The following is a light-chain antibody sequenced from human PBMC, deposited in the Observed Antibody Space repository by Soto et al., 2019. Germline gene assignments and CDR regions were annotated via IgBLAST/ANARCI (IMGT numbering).Light chain of an antibody. J-gene: IGKJ1*01. CDR3: QQYNNWPPWT. Sequence: EIVMTQSPVTLSVSPGERATLSCRASQSVSSDLAWYHQKPGQAPRLLIYGASTRATGIPARFSGSGSGTEFTLTINSLQSEDFATYYCQQYNNWPPWTFGQGTKVDI. CDR2: GAS. V-gene: IGKV3-15*01. CDR1: QSVSSD.